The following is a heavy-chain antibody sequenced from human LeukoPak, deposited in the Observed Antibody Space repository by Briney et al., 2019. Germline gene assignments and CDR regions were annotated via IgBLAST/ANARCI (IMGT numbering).Heavy chain of an antibody. D-gene: IGHD5-12*01. J-gene: IGHJ5*02. CDR2: TYYRSKWYN. CDR3: AREGYSGYDYWFDP. CDR1: GDSVSSNSAA. V-gene: IGHV6-1*01. Sequence: SQTLSLTRAISGDSVSSNSAAWNWIRQSPSRGLEWLGRTYYRSKWYNDYALSVKSRITINPDTSKNQFSLQLNSVTPGDTAVYYCAREGYSGYDYWFDPWGQGTLVSVCS.